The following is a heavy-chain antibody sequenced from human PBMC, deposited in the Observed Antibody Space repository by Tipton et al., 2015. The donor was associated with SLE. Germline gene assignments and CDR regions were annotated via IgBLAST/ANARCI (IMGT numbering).Heavy chain of an antibody. CDR3: ARAAGDGAFDI. D-gene: IGHD7-27*01. CDR2: IYYSGST. J-gene: IGHJ3*02. V-gene: IGHV4-59*01. Sequence: TLSLTCAVSGGSISSYYWSWIRQPPGKGLEWIGYIYYSGSTNYNPSLKSRVTISVDTSKNQFSLKLSSVTAADTAVYYCARAAGDGAFDIWGPGTMVTVSS. CDR1: GGSISSYY.